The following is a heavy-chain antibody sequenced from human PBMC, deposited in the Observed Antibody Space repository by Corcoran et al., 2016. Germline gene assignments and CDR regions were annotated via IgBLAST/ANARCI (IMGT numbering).Heavy chain of an antibody. Sequence: EVQLVESGGGLVQSGGSLRLSCAASGFTFSSYSMNWVRQAPGKGLEWVSYISSSSSTIYYADSVKGRFTISRDNAKNSLYLQMNSLRAEDTDVYYCARDSVRYYYDSSGPWSYYYYGMDVWGQGTTVTVSS. CDR2: ISSSSSTI. CDR3: ARDSVRYYYDSSGPWSYYYYGMDV. V-gene: IGHV3-48*04. CDR1: GFTFSSYS. D-gene: IGHD3-22*01. J-gene: IGHJ6*02.